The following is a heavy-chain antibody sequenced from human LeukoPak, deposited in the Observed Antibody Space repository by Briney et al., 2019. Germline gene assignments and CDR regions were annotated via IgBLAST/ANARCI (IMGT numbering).Heavy chain of an antibody. D-gene: IGHD3-16*02. Sequence: PGGSLRLSCAASGFTFAGYTMHWVRQAPGKGLEWATPITYDGSTKYYADSVKGRFTISRDNSKNRLYLQMDSLRGEDTAVYYCAKDRSWHGLEYWGQGALVTVSS. CDR1: GFTFAGYT. V-gene: IGHV3-30*04. CDR3: AKDRSWHGLEY. J-gene: IGHJ4*02. CDR2: ITYDGSTK.